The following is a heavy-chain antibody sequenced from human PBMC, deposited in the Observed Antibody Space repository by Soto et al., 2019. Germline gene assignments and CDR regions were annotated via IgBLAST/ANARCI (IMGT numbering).Heavy chain of an antibody. CDR3: ATDLLQMGTTRSQFDY. CDR1: GYTFSDYY. J-gene: IGHJ4*02. D-gene: IGHD1-1*01. V-gene: IGHV1-2*04. CDR2: INPNHGGT. Sequence: GASVKVSCKASGYTFSDYYIHWVRQAPGQGLEWMGWINPNHGGTNYAQRFQGWVTMTRDTSITTAYMELTSLKSDDTAMYYCATDLLQMGTTRSQFDYWGRGTLVTVYS.